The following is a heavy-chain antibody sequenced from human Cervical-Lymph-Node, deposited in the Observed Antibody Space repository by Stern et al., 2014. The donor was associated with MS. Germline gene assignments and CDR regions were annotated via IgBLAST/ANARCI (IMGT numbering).Heavy chain of an antibody. CDR3: ARGEYYFDSSGYYGYYYGMDV. Sequence: QVTLRESGPTLVKPTQTLTLTFTFSGFSLSTSGVGVAWIRQPPGKALEWLALIYWDDDKRYSPSLKSRLTITKDTSKNQVVLTMTNMDPVDTATYYCARGEYYFDSSGYYGYYYGMDVWGQGTTVTVSS. CDR1: GFSLSTSGVG. D-gene: IGHD3-22*01. V-gene: IGHV2-5*02. J-gene: IGHJ6*02. CDR2: IYWDDDK.